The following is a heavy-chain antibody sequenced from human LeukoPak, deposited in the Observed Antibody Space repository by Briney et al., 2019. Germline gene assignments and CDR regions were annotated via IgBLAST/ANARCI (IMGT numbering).Heavy chain of an antibody. CDR2: INPSGDST. CDR3: TRVLAADGYFDY. D-gene: IGHD6-13*01. V-gene: IGHV1-46*01. CDR1: GYTFTSYY. J-gene: IGHJ4*02. Sequence: ASVKVSCKASGYTFTSYYIHWVRQAPGQGLEWMGIINPSGDSTNYAQKFQGRVTMTRDTSTSTVYMELSSLRSEDTAVYYCTRVLAADGYFDYWGQGTLVTVSS.